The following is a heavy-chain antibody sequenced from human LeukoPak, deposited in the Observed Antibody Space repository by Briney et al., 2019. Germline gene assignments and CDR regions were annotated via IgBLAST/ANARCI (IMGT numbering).Heavy chain of an antibody. CDR2: IYPGDSDT. J-gene: IGHJ5*02. CDR3: ARLAMVRGVINWFDP. CDR1: GYSFTSYW. V-gene: IGHV5-51*01. D-gene: IGHD3-10*01. Sequence: LGESLKISGKGSGYSFTSYWSGGVRQMPGKGLKWMGIIYPGDSDTRYSPSFQGQVTISADKSIRTASLQWSSLTASDTAMYYCARLAMVRGVINWFDPWGQGTLVSVSS.